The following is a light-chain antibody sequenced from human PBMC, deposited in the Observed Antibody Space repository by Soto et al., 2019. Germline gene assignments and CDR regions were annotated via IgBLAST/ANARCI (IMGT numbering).Light chain of an antibody. V-gene: IGLV2-11*01. CDR2: DVS. J-gene: IGLJ3*02. CDR3: CSYAGSYAWV. Sequence: QSVLTQPRSVSGSPGQSVTLSCTGTSSDVGGDNYVSWYHHHPGKAPKLMIYDVSKRPSGVPDRFSGSKSGNTASLTSSGLQVEYEADFYCCSYAGSYAWVFGGGTQLTVL. CDR1: SSDVGGDNY.